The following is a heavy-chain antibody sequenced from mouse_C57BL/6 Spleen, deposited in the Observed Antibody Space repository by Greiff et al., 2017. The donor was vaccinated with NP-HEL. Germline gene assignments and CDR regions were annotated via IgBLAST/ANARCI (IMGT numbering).Heavy chain of an antibody. J-gene: IGHJ2*01. V-gene: IGHV1-82*01. CDR1: GYAFSSSW. CDR2: IYPGDGDT. D-gene: IGHD2-4*01. Sequence: QVQLKESGPELVKPGASVKISCKASGYAFSSSWMNWVKQRPGKGLEWIGRIYPGDGDTNYNGKFKGKATLTADKSSSTAYMQLSSLTSEDSAVYFCARSDYGDYWGQSTTLTVSS. CDR3: ARSDYGDY.